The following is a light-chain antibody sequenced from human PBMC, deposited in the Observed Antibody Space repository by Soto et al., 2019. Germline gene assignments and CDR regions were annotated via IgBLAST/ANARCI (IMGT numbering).Light chain of an antibody. CDR2: SNN. CDR3: ASWDDRLGAVI. Sequence: QSVLTQLLSASGTPGQKVFISCPVSSXNIGGTNYAYWYQQLPGAAPKLLMHSNNLRPSGVPERISGSKFGTAASLAISGLRSEDEAVYYCASWDDRLGAVIFGGGTKVIVL. CDR1: SXNIGGTNY. J-gene: IGLJ2*01. V-gene: IGLV1-47*02.